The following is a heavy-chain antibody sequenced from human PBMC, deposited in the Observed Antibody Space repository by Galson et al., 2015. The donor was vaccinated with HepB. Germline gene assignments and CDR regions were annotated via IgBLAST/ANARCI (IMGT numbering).Heavy chain of an antibody. CDR2: IIPIFGTA. J-gene: IGHJ6*03. CDR3: ARDGGQNNWNQVDYYYYMDV. Sequence: SVKVSCKASGGTFSSYAISWVRQAPGQGLEWMGGIIPIFGTANYAQKFQGRVTITADESTSTAYMELSSLRSEDTAVYYCARDGGQNNWNQVDYYYYMDVWGKGTTVTVSS. CDR1: GGTFSSYA. V-gene: IGHV1-69*13. D-gene: IGHD1-20*01.